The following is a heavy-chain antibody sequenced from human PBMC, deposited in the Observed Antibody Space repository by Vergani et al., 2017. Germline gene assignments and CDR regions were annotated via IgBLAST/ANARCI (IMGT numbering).Heavy chain of an antibody. J-gene: IGHJ4*02. CDR2: IHPGDSDT. V-gene: IGHV5-51*01. D-gene: IGHD3-22*01. Sequence: EVQLVPSGAEVKKPGESLKISCTGSAYSFTNYWIGWVRQMPGKGLEWMGIIHPGDSDTRYSPSFQGQVTISADKSISTVYLQWSSLKASDTAMYYCARQQYYYESSGYHGNFDYWGQGTLVTVSS. CDR3: ARQQYYYESSGYHGNFDY. CDR1: AYSFTNYW.